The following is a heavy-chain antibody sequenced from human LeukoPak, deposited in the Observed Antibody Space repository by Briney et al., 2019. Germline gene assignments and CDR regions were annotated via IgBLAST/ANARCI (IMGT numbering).Heavy chain of an antibody. CDR3: ARLLGPRYGSGRRTSYYMDV. CDR1: GGSFSGYY. CDR2: INHSGST. V-gene: IGHV4-34*01. J-gene: IGHJ6*03. Sequence: SETLSLTCAVYGGSFSGYYWSWIRQPPGKGLEWIGEINHSGSTNYNPSLKSRVTISVDTSKNQFSLKLSSVTAADTAVYYCARLLGPRYGSGRRTSYYMDVWGKGTTVTVSS. D-gene: IGHD3-10*01.